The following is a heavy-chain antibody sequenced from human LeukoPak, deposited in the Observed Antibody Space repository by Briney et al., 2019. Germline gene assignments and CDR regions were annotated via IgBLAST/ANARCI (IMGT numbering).Heavy chain of an antibody. D-gene: IGHD2-2*01. Sequence: GESLKISCKGSGYSFTSYWIGWVRQMPGKGLEWMGIIYPGDSDTRYSPSFQGQVTISADKSISTAYLQWSSLKASDTAMYYCARLQRYCSSGAEPGCWFDPWGQGTLVTVSS. CDR3: ARLQRYCSSGAEPGCWFDP. CDR2: IYPGDSDT. V-gene: IGHV5-51*01. CDR1: GYSFTSYW. J-gene: IGHJ5*02.